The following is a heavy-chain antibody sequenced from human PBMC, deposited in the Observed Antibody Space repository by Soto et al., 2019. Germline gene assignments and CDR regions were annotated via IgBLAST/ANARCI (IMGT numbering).Heavy chain of an antibody. CDR1: GGSVSSGSYY. CDR3: ARDRVLVNKAHDSSGYYYYYYGMDV. Sequence: SETLSLTCTVSGGSVSSGSYYWSWIRQPPGKGLEWIGYIYYSGSTNYNPSLKSRVTISVDTSKNQFSLKLSSVTAADTAVYYCARDRVLVNKAHDSSGYYYYYYGMDVWGQGTTVTVSS. D-gene: IGHD3-22*01. V-gene: IGHV4-61*01. J-gene: IGHJ6*02. CDR2: IYYSGST.